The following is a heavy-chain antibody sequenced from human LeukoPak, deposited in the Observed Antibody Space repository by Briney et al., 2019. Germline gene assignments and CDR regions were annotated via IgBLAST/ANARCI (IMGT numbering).Heavy chain of an antibody. CDR3: ARVDGIVPAAPFDY. D-gene: IGHD2-2*01. CDR1: TFTFSTYW. V-gene: IGHV3-7*01. J-gene: IGHJ4*02. Sequence: GGSLRLSCAASTFTFSTYWMSWVRQAPGKGLEWVASIKQDGSEKYYLDSVKGRFTISRDNAKNSLYLQMNSLRAEDTAVYYCARVDGIVPAAPFDYWGQGTLVTVSS. CDR2: IKQDGSEK.